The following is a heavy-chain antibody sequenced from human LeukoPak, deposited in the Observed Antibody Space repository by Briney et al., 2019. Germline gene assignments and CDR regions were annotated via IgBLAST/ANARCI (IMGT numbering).Heavy chain of an antibody. J-gene: IGHJ4*02. CDR3: AKEIGLGAADYYFDY. V-gene: IGHV3-43D*03. D-gene: IGHD2-15*01. Sequence: GGSLRLSCAASGFTFDDYAMHWVRQAPGKGLEWVSLISWDGGSTYYADSVKGRFTISRDNGKNSLYLQMNSLRAEDTALYYCAKEIGLGAADYYFDYWGQGTLVTVSS. CDR2: ISWDGGST. CDR1: GFTFDDYA.